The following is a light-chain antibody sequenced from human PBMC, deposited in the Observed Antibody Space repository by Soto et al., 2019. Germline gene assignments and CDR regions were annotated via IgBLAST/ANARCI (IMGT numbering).Light chain of an antibody. J-gene: IGLJ2*01. V-gene: IGLV2-14*01. CDR3: SSYATTSTLV. CDR2: DVS. Sequence: QSALTQPASVSGSPGQSITFSCTGTSSDLGGYNYVSWYQQHPGKAPKLVIYDVSNRPSGVSNRFSGSKSGNTASLTISGLEDDDDDDYYCSSYATTSTLVFGGGTKLTVL. CDR1: SSDLGGYNY.